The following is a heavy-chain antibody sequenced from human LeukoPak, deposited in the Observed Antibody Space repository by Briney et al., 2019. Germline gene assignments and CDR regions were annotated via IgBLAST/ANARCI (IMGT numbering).Heavy chain of an antibody. Sequence: PSETLSLTCTVAGGSISSYYWRWIRQPPGKGLEWIGYIYYSGSTNYNPSLKSRVTISVDTSKNQFSLKLNSVTAADTAVYYCARSISSSWYGDFQHWGQGTLVTVSS. CDR3: ARSISSSWYGDFQH. D-gene: IGHD6-13*01. CDR2: IYYSGST. CDR1: GGSISSYY. J-gene: IGHJ1*01. V-gene: IGHV4-59*01.